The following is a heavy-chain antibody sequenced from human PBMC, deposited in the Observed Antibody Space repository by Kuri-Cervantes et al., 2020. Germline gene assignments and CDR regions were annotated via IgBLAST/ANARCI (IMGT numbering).Heavy chain of an antibody. CDR3: ARDARFQTYGDYDGGAELDY. J-gene: IGHJ4*02. D-gene: IGHD4-17*01. Sequence: GESLKISCAASGFTFSSYGMHWVRQAPGKGLEWVSSISSSSSYIYYADSVKGRFTISRDNAKNTLYLQMNSLRAEDTAVYYCARDARFQTYGDYDGGAELDYWGQGTLVTVSS. CDR1: GFTFSSYG. V-gene: IGHV3-21*01. CDR2: ISSSSSYI.